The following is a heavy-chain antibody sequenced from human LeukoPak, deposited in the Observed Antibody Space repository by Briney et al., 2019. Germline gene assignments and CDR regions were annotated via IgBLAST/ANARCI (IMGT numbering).Heavy chain of an antibody. Sequence: GGTLRLSCAASGFTFSSYGMSWVRQAPGKGLEWVSAIGGSGGSTYYADSVKGRFTISRDNSKSTLYLQMNSLRAEDTAVYYCAKSVFDSSGDPYMDVWGKGTTVTISS. V-gene: IGHV3-23*01. D-gene: IGHD3-22*01. CDR2: IGGSGGST. CDR3: AKSVFDSSGDPYMDV. J-gene: IGHJ6*03. CDR1: GFTFSSYG.